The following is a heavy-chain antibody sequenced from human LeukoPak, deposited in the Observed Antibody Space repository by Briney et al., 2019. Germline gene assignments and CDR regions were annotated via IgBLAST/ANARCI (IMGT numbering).Heavy chain of an antibody. CDR2: IKQDGSEK. CDR1: GFTFSSYW. D-gene: IGHD3/OR15-3a*01. J-gene: IGHJ4*02. Sequence: GGSLRLSCAASGFTFSSYWMSWVRQAPGKGLEWVANIKQDGSEKYYVDSVKGRFTISRDNAKNSLYLQMNSLRAEDTVVYYCAKDQSGGQLDSAPDKFDCWGQGTLVTVSS. V-gene: IGHV3-7*03. CDR3: AKDQSGGQLDSAPDKFDC.